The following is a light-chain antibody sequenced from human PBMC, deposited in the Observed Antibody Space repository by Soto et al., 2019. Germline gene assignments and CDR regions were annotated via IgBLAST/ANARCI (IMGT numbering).Light chain of an antibody. CDR3: CSYAGSPRFV. CDR1: SSDVGRYNY. J-gene: IGLJ1*01. CDR2: DVS. V-gene: IGLV2-11*01. Sequence: QSALTQPRSVSGSPGQSVTISCTGTSSDVGRYNYVSWYQHHPGTAPKVMIYDVSERPSGVPDRFSGSKSANTASLTISGLQAEDEADYYCCSYAGSPRFVFGTGTKVTVL.